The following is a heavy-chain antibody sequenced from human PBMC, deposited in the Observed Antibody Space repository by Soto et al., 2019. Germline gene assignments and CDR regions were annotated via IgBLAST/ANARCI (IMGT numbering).Heavy chain of an antibody. J-gene: IGHJ4*02. CDR2: VYHRGST. Sequence: QVQLQESGPGLVKPSETLSLTCDVSGDSISSPTWWTWVRQPPGKGLEWIGEVYHRGSTNYNSSLKSRVTISVDKSKNQFSLRLTSVTAADTAVYYCAARAPIDGDTYWGQGTLVTVSS. CDR1: GDSISSPTW. V-gene: IGHV4-4*02. D-gene: IGHD4-17*01. CDR3: AARAPIDGDTY.